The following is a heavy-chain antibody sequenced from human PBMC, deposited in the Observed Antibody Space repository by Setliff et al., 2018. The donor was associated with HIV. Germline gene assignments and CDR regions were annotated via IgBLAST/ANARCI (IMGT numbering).Heavy chain of an antibody. V-gene: IGHV4-31*01. D-gene: IGHD2-21*01. CDR1: GGSISTNYYY. CDR2: IYNSGTT. CDR3: ARGRYFRDISDSLFDF. Sequence: SETLSLTCSVSGGSISTNYYYWSWIRQHPGKGLEWIGYIYNSGTTFYNPSLESPLIMSVDPSKNQFSLKLTSVTAADTAVYYCARGRYFRDISDSLFDFWGQGTLVTVSS. J-gene: IGHJ4*02.